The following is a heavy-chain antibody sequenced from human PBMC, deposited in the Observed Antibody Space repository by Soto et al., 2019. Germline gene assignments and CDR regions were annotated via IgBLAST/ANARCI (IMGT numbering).Heavy chain of an antibody. V-gene: IGHV1-18*01. CDR2: ISPYTGDT. Sequence: QVQLVQSGDEMKKPGASVRVSCKASGYIFVNYGIAWVRQAPGQGLDWMGWISPYTGDTHSASKVKDGLTMTTETSTSTAYMDLGSLTSDDTAVYYCAMVDNYVTPTPQDVWGQGPTVTVSS. J-gene: IGHJ6*02. D-gene: IGHD3-16*01. CDR1: GYIFVNYG. CDR3: AMVDNYVTPTPQDV.